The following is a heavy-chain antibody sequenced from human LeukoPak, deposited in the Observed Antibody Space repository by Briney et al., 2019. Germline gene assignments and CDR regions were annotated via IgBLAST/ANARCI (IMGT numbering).Heavy chain of an antibody. CDR1: GFTFSSYA. D-gene: IGHD4-17*01. Sequence: HPGGSLRLSCAASGFTFSSYAMHWVRQAPGKGLEWVAVISYDGSNKYYADSVKGRFTISRDNSKNTLYLQMNSLRAEDTAVYYCAKGPHDYGDYGAFDIWGQGTMVTVSS. CDR2: ISYDGSNK. V-gene: IGHV3-30-3*01. J-gene: IGHJ3*02. CDR3: AKGPHDYGDYGAFDI.